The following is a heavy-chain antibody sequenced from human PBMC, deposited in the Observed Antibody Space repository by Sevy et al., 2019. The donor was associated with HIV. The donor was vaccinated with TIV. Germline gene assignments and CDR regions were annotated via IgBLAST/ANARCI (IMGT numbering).Heavy chain of an antibody. J-gene: IGHJ1*01. Sequence: GGSLRLSCAASGFTVSSNYMSWVRQALGKGLEWVSILYSDGRTYYADSAKGRFTISRVNSQNTLYLQMNSLRAEDTAVYYCATAMYDKRFQDCGQGSLVTVSS. CDR3: ATAMYDKRFQD. V-gene: IGHV3-53*01. CDR1: GFTVSSNY. D-gene: IGHD3-9*01. CDR2: LYSDGRT.